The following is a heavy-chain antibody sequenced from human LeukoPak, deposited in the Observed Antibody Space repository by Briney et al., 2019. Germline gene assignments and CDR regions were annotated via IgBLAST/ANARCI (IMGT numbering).Heavy chain of an antibody. CDR1: GFTFSTYT. D-gene: IGHD1-26*01. Sequence: GGSLRLSCAASGFTFSTYTIHWVRQAPGKGLEWVAGISSDGSDKYFADPVKGRSTISRDNSKNALYLQMDSLRAEDTAVYYCARDRGGSYDFDYWGQGTLVTVSS. CDR3: ARDRGGSYDFDY. J-gene: IGHJ4*02. CDR2: ISSDGSDK. V-gene: IGHV3-30*04.